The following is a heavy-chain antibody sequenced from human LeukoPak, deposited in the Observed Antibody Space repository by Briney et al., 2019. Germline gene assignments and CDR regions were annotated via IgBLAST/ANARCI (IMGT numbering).Heavy chain of an antibody. CDR3: AGNYGPYYFDY. V-gene: IGHV3-33*01. CDR1: GFTFSNYG. CDR2: IWYDGSNK. Sequence: GGSLRLSCAASGFTFSNYGMHWVRQAPGKGLEWVAVIWYDGSNKYYADSVKGRFTISRDKSKNTLYLQMNSLRAEDTAVYYCAGNYGPYYFDYWGQGTLVTVSS. J-gene: IGHJ4*02. D-gene: IGHD3-10*01.